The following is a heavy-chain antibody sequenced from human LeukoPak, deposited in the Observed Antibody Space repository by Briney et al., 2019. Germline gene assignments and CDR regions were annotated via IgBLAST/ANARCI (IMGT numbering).Heavy chain of an antibody. Sequence: GGSLRLSCAASGFTFSSYWMHWVRQAPGKGLVWVSRINGDGSTTIYADSVKGRFTISRDNAKNTLYLQINSLRVEDTAVYYCASLGPFADTDAPVDYWGQGTLVTVSS. CDR3: ASLGPFADTDAPVDY. J-gene: IGHJ4*02. D-gene: IGHD5-18*01. V-gene: IGHV3-74*01. CDR1: GFTFSSYW. CDR2: INGDGSTT.